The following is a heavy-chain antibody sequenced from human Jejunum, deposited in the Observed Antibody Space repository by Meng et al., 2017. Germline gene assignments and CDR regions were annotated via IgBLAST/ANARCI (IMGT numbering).Heavy chain of an antibody. CDR1: GFTFTNYA. V-gene: IGHV3-23*01. J-gene: IGHJ4*02. CDR3: AKGGYSFGYNDF. D-gene: IGHD5-18*01. CDR2: ISDSGGRT. Sequence: GESLKISCAASGFTFTNYAMSWVRQAPGKGLEWVSIISDSGGRTYYTAAVKGRFTISRDNSENTLFLQMGSLRAEDTAIYYCAKGGYSFGYNDFWGQGTLVTVSS.